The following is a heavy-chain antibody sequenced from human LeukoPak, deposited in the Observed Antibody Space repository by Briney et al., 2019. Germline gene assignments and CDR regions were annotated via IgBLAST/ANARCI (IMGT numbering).Heavy chain of an antibody. V-gene: IGHV3-23*01. Sequence: PGGSLRLSCTASGFTFSAYALTWVRQAPGKGLEWVSSTSGSGSTEYYADSVKGRFTISRDRSNKTLYLQMNALRAEDTAMYYCARGLYYYDFSGNSYFDYWGQGTLVTVSS. CDR3: ARGLYYYDFSGNSYFDY. D-gene: IGHD3-22*01. CDR2: TSGSGSTE. J-gene: IGHJ4*02. CDR1: GFTFSAYA.